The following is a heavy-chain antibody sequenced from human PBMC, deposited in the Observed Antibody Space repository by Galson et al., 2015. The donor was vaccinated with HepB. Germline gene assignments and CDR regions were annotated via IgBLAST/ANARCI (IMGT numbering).Heavy chain of an antibody. D-gene: IGHD1-26*01. V-gene: IGHV5-51*03. CDR1: GYSFTSCW. J-gene: IGHJ4*02. Sequence: QSGAEVKKPRESLKISCKGSGYSFTSCWIGWVRQMPGKGLEWMGIIYPGDSDTRYSPSFQGQVTISADKSISTAYLQWSSLKASDTAMYYCARPYQDPKTRIVGSFDYWGQGTLVTVSS. CDR2: IYPGDSDT. CDR3: ARPYQDPKTRIVGSFDY.